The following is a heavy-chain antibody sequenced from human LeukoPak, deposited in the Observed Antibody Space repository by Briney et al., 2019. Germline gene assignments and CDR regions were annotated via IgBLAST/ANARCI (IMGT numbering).Heavy chain of an antibody. Sequence: SETLSLTCTVSGGSISSYYWSWIRQPPGKGLEWIGYIYYSGSTNYNPSLKSRVTISVDTSKNQFSLKLSSVTAAGTAVYYCARLASSIEVDYWGQGTLVTVSS. D-gene: IGHD2-2*01. V-gene: IGHV4-59*01. CDR2: IYYSGST. J-gene: IGHJ4*02. CDR1: GGSISSYY. CDR3: ARLASSIEVDY.